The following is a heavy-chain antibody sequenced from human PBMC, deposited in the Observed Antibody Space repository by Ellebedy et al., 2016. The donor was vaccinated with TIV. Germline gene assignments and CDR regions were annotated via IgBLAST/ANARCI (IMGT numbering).Heavy chain of an antibody. Sequence: SETLSLTXTVSGGSISTSGYYWAWIRQPPGKGLEWIGSMYYSGSTYYNPSLKSRVTISVDTSKNQFSLKLTLVTAADTAVYYCATRRTYYDFLTGYYEGFDNWGQGTLVTVSS. V-gene: IGHV4-39*01. CDR1: GGSISTSGYY. CDR3: ATRRTYYDFLTGYYEGFDN. J-gene: IGHJ4*02. D-gene: IGHD3-9*01. CDR2: MYYSGST.